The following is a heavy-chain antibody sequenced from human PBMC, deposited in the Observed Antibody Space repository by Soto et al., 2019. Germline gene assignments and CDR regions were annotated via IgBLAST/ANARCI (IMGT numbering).Heavy chain of an antibody. D-gene: IGHD3-22*01. CDR3: AKEVDVGSTMIDY. CDR2: ISPSGAAT. J-gene: IGHJ4*02. CDR1: GFTFSRDP. Sequence: EVQLLQSGGGSVQPGGSLRLSCAASGFTFSRDPMSWVRQTPEKGLEWVSGISPSGAATYFADAVKGRFSISRDNSMSTLYLQMNNLRAEDTAVYYCAKEVDVGSTMIDYWGQGTLVTVSS. V-gene: IGHV3-23*01.